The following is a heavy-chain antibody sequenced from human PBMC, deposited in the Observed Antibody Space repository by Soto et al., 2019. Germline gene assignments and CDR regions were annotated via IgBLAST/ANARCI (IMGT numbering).Heavy chain of an antibody. V-gene: IGHV5-10-1*01. CDR2: IDPSDSYT. D-gene: IGHD3-9*01. CDR3: ARVNVLRYFDWLLYYYGMDV. CDR1: GYSFTSYW. Sequence: GESLKISCKGSGYSFTSYWISWVRQMPGKGLEWMGRIDPSDSYTNYSPSFQGHVTISADKSISTAYLQWSSLKASDTAMYYCARVNVLRYFDWLLYYYGMDVWGQGTTVTSP. J-gene: IGHJ6*02.